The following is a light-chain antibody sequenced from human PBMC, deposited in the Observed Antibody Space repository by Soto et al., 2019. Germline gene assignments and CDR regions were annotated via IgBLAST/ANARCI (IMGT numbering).Light chain of an antibody. Sequence: DIQMIQSPSSLSASVGYIVTITCRASQSITTYLNWYQQKPGKAPKVLIYAASSLQSGVPSRFSGSGSGTDFTLTISSLQPGDFATYYCQQSYSTLWTFGQGTKVDIK. CDR3: QQSYSTLWT. CDR1: QSITTY. CDR2: AAS. V-gene: IGKV1-39*01. J-gene: IGKJ1*01.